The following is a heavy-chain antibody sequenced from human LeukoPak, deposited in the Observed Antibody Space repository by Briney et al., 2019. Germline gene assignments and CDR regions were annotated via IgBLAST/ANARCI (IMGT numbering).Heavy chain of an antibody. V-gene: IGHV5-51*01. CDR1: GYSFAGYW. J-gene: IGHJ4*02. D-gene: IGHD4-23*01. CDR3: ARHPDYGGSPFDY. CDR2: IFPSDSSA. Sequence: GESLKISCKGSGYSFAGYWIAWVRQMPGKGLEWMGLIFPSDSSARYSPSFQGQVTVSVDKSISTAYLQWSSLKASDTAMYYCARHPDYGGSPFDYWGQGTLVTVSS.